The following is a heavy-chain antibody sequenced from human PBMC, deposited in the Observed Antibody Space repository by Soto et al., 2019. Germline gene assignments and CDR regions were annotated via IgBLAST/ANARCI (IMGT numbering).Heavy chain of an antibody. CDR2: ISTYNGNT. D-gene: IGHD6-19*01. V-gene: IGHV1-18*01. CDR3: ARDNGQWLVSD. J-gene: IGHJ1*01. CDR1: GYIFTSHG. Sequence: QVQLVQSGAEVKKPGASVKVSCKASGYIFTSHGISWVRQAPGQGLEWMGRISTYNGNTKYAQKLQGRVTMTTDTAASIAYRELRSLRSDDTAVYYWARDNGQWLVSDWGQGTLVTVSS.